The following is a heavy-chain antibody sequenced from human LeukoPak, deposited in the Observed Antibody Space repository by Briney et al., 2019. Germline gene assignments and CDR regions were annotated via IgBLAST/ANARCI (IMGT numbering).Heavy chain of an antibody. CDR1: GDSISSYY. CDR3: ARQTGSGLFILP. Sequence: SETLSLTCTVSGDSISSYYCSWIRQPPGKGLEWIGYIYYSGSTSYNPSLKSRVTISLDASNNQFSLKLRSVTAADTAVYYCARQTGSGLFILPGGQGTLVTVSS. D-gene: IGHD3/OR15-3a*01. CDR2: IYYSGST. V-gene: IGHV4-59*01. J-gene: IGHJ4*02.